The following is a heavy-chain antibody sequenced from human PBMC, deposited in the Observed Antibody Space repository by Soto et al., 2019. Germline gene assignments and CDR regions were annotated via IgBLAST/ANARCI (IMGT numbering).Heavy chain of an antibody. CDR3: ARHEVTAMEVFDY. CDR1: GGSVTNNNY. J-gene: IGHJ4*02. D-gene: IGHD5-18*01. CDR2: IYYTGCT. V-gene: IGHV4-39*01. Sequence: PSETLSLTCAVSGGSVTNNNYWGWVRQPPGKGLEWLGSIYYTGCTFYNPSLQSRVTLSVDPSKKQFSLNLRPVTAADTAIYYCARHEVTAMEVFDYWGQGTLVTVSS.